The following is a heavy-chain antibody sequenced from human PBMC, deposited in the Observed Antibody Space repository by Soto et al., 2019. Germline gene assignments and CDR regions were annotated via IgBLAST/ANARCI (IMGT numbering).Heavy chain of an antibody. J-gene: IGHJ4*02. Sequence: GGSLRLSCAASGFTFSNYGMHWVRQAPGKGLEWVAVIWYDGSKKYYADSVKGRFTISRDNSKNTLYLQMNSLRAEDTAVYYCARASDTSDPPFYWGQGTMVTVYS. D-gene: IGHD6-19*01. CDR1: GFTFSNYG. CDR2: IWYDGSKK. CDR3: ARASDTSDPPFY. V-gene: IGHV3-33*01.